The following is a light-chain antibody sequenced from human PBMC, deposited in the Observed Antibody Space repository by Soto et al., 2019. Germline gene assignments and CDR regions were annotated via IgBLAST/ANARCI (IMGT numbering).Light chain of an antibody. Sequence: DIQMTQSPATLSASVGGGCTSTCRASQSIGNWLAWYQQKPGKAPKLLIYDASSLESGVPSRFSGSGSGTEFTLTISSLQPDDFATYYCQQYNSYSSTFGHGTKV. CDR1: QSIGNW. J-gene: IGKJ1*01. V-gene: IGKV1-5*01. CDR2: DAS. CDR3: QQYNSYSST.